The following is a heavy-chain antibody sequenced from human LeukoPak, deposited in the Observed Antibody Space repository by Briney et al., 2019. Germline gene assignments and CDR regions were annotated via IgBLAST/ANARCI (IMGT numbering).Heavy chain of an antibody. CDR2: ITRSGPTI. CDR3: ARDRGWGEWLPLSY. D-gene: IGHD3-3*01. J-gene: IGHJ4*02. V-gene: IGHV3-48*04. Sequence: GGSLRLSCAASEFTFSSYSMNWGRQAPGKGLEWVSYITRSGPTIYHADSVKGRFTISSDNAKNSLFLQMNSLRAEDAAVYYCARDRGWGEWLPLSYWGQGTLVTVSS. CDR1: EFTFSSYS.